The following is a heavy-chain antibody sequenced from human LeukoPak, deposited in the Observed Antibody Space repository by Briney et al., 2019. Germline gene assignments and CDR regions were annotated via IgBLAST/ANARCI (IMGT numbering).Heavy chain of an antibody. CDR3: ARDPMVRGVDYYGMDV. CDR1: GYTFTGYY. J-gene: IGHJ6*02. D-gene: IGHD3-10*01. CDR2: INPNSGGT. V-gene: IGHV1-2*04. Sequence: ASVKVSCKASGYTFTGYYMHWVRQAPGQGLEWMGWINPNSGGTNYAQKFQGWVTMTRDTSISTAYMELSRLRSDDTAVYYCARDPMVRGVDYYGMDVWGQGTTVTVSS.